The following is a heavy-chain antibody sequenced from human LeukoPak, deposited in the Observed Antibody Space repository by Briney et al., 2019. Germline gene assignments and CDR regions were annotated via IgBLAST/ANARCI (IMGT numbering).Heavy chain of an antibody. Sequence: SGTLSLTCAVSGGSISSSNWWSWVRQPPGKGLEWIGEIYHSGSTNYKSSLKSRVTISIDKSKNQFSLKLSSVTAADTAVYYCARESVAALDHHYGMDVWGQGTTVTVSS. J-gene: IGHJ6*02. CDR3: ARESVAALDHHYGMDV. V-gene: IGHV4-4*02. CDR2: IYHSGST. D-gene: IGHD6-6*01. CDR1: GGSISSSNW.